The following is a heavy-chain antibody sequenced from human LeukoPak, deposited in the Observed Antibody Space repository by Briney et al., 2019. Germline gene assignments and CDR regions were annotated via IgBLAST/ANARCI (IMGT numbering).Heavy chain of an antibody. Sequence: GGSLRLSCTTSGLTFGDYIMSWFRQAPGKGLEWVGVIRSKAYGGTTEYAASVKGRFTISRDDSNSIAYLQMNSLKTEDTAVYYCTSRYCSITSCHFVDYWGQGTLVTVSS. CDR1: GLTFGDYI. CDR2: IRSKAYGGTT. V-gene: IGHV3-49*03. CDR3: TSRYCSITSCHFVDY. D-gene: IGHD2-2*01. J-gene: IGHJ4*02.